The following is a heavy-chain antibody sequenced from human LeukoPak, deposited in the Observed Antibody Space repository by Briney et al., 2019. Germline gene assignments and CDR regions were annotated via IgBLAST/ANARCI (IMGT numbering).Heavy chain of an antibody. CDR2: IWYDGSNK. Sequence: GRSLRLSCAASGFTFSSYGMHWVRQAPGKGLEWVAVIWYDGSNKYYADSVKGRFTISRDNSKNTLYLQMNSLRAEDTAVYYCSSGSGSYYTGQDYWGQGTLVTVSS. CDR1: GFTFSSYG. D-gene: IGHD3-10*01. J-gene: IGHJ4*02. CDR3: SSGSGSYYTGQDY. V-gene: IGHV3-33*01.